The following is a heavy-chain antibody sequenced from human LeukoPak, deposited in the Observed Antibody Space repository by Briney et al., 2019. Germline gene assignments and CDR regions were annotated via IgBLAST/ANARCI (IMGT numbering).Heavy chain of an antibody. J-gene: IGHJ6*03. V-gene: IGHV4-34*01. D-gene: IGHD2/OR15-2a*01. CDR3: ARGRGFRNFPYYYYYYMDV. CDR2: INHSGST. Sequence: PSETLSLTCAVYGGYFSGYYCSWVRQPPGKGLEWIGEINHSGSTNYNPSLKSRVTISVDTSKNQFSLKLSSVTAADTAVYYCARGRGFRNFPYYYYYYMDVWGKGTTVTVSS. CDR1: GGYFSGYY.